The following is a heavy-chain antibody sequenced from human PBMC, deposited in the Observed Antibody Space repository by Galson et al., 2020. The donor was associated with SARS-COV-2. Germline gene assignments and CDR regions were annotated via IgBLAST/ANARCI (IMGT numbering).Heavy chain of an antibody. D-gene: IGHD3-9*01. CDR3: AKDNNGGTGDYPFDY. CDR2: ITGSGGNT. CDR1: GFTFSSYA. J-gene: IGHJ4*02. V-gene: IGHV3-23*01. Sequence: GGSLRLSCAASGFTFSSYAMSWVRQAPGKGLEWVSSITGSGGNTYYADSVKGRFTLSRDTSKNTLFLQMNSLRAEDTAVYYCAKDNNGGTGDYPFDYWSQGTLVTVSS.